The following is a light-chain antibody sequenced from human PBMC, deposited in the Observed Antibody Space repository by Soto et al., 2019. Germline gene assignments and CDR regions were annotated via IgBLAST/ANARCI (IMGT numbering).Light chain of an antibody. J-gene: IGKJ1*01. CDR2: DAS. CDR1: QSVSSY. Sequence: EIVLTQYPATLSLSPGERASWFCRASQSVSSYLAWYQQKPGQAPRLLIYDASNRATGIPARFSGSGSGTDFTLTISSLEPEDFAVYYCQQRSNWPWTFGQGTKVDIK. V-gene: IGKV3-11*01. CDR3: QQRSNWPWT.